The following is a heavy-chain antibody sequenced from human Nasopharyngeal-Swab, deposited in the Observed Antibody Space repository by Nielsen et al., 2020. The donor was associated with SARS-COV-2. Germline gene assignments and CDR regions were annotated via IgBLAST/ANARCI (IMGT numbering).Heavy chain of an antibody. CDR2: ISAYNGNT. V-gene: IGHV1-18*01. CDR3: AREEYSSSLDT. D-gene: IGHD6-6*01. Sequence: ARQAPGQGLEWMGWISAYNGNTDYAQKLQGRVTMTTDTSTSTAYMELRSLRSDDTAVYYCAREEYSSSLDTWGQGTLVTVSS. J-gene: IGHJ5*02.